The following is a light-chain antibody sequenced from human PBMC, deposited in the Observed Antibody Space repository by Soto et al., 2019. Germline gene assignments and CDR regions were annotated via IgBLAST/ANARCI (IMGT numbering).Light chain of an antibody. J-gene: IGLJ1*01. CDR1: SSDIGTYNY. CDR2: EVS. CDR3: CSYTGRSTPYV. Sequence: QSALTQPASGSGSPGQSITLSCTGTSSDIGTYNYVSWYQQHPGKAPKLIIYEVSNRPSGVSTRFSGSKSGNTASLPISGLQAEDEADYYCCSYTGRSTPYVFGTGTKLTVL. V-gene: IGLV2-14*01.